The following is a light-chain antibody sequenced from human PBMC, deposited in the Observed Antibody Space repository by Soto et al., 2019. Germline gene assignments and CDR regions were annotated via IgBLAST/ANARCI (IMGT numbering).Light chain of an antibody. CDR2: GAS. CDR3: HQYNNWPPLT. Sequence: EIVLTQSPATLSVSPGERATLSCRASQSVSTNLAWYQQKPGQAPRLLIYGASGRAPGIPARFSGSGSGTDFTLTINSLQSEDFAVYYCHQYNNWPPLTFGGGTNVEIK. J-gene: IGKJ4*01. V-gene: IGKV3-15*01. CDR1: QSVSTN.